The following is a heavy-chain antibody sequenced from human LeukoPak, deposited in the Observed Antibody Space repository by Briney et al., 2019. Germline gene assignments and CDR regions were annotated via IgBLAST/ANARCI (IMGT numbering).Heavy chain of an antibody. Sequence: GGSLRLSCAASGFTFSSYAMSWVRQAPGKGLEWVSAISGSGSSTYYADSVKGRFTISRDNAKTTLYLQMNSLRAEDTAVYYCAKGRYSGNYYLFDYWGQGTLVTVSS. CDR2: ISGSGSST. J-gene: IGHJ4*02. CDR3: AKGRYSGNYYLFDY. V-gene: IGHV3-23*01. D-gene: IGHD1-26*01. CDR1: GFTFSSYA.